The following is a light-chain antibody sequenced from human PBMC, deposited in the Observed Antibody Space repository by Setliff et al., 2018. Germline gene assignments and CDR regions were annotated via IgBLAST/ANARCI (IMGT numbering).Light chain of an antibody. Sequence: QTVVTREPSFAVSPGGTVTLTCGLSSGPVSTTYNPSWYQQTPGQAPRALMYSTNIRSSGVPDRFSGSILGNKAALTITGAQADDESDYYCALYMGGGISLFGGGTKVTVL. J-gene: IGLJ2*01. CDR3: ALYMGGGISL. CDR1: SGPVSTTYN. CDR2: STN. V-gene: IGLV8-61*01.